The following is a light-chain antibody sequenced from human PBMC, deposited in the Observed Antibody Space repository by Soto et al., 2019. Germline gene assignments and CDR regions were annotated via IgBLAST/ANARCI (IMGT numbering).Light chain of an antibody. CDR3: QQYKSWPTIT. CDR1: ESVSRN. CDR2: DAS. V-gene: IGKV3-15*01. Sequence: EVVMTQSPATLSVSPGERATLSCRASESVSRNLAWYQPKPGQAPRLLIYDASTRATGIPDRFSGGGSGTEFTPTISSLQSQDFVVYYCQQYKSWPTITFGQGTRLEIK. J-gene: IGKJ5*01.